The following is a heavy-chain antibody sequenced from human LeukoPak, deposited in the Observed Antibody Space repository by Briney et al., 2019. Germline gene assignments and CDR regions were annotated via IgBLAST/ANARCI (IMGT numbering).Heavy chain of an antibody. CDR2: ISWNSGSI. Sequence: GGSLRLSCAASGFTFDDYAMHWVRQAPGKGLEWVSGISWNSGSIGYADSVKGRFTISRDNAKNSLYLQMNSLRAEDTALYYCAKVARPYQLVGATLGAPFDYWGQGTLVTVSS. V-gene: IGHV3-9*01. CDR1: GFTFDDYA. J-gene: IGHJ4*02. CDR3: AKVARPYQLVGATLGAPFDY. D-gene: IGHD1-26*01.